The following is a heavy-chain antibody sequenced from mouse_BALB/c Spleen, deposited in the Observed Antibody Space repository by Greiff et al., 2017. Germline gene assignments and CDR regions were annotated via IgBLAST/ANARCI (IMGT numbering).Heavy chain of an antibody. J-gene: IGHJ4*01. CDR2: INSNGGST. CDR3: ARDRGYGSSYAMDY. V-gene: IGHV5-6-3*01. D-gene: IGHD1-1*01. Sequence: EVQLQESGGGLVQPGGSLKLSCAASGFTFSSYGMSWVRQTPDKRLELVATINSNGGSTYYPDSVKGRFTISRDNAKNTLYLQMSSLKSEDTAMYYCARDRGYGSSYAMDYWGQGTSVTVSS. CDR1: GFTFSSYG.